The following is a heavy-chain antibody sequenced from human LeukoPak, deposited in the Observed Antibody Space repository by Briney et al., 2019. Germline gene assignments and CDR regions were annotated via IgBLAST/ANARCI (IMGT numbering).Heavy chain of an antibody. V-gene: IGHV6-1*01. Sequence: SQTLSLTCAISGDSVSSNSAAWNWIRRSPSRGLEWLGRTYYRSKWYNDYAVSVKSRITINPDTSKNQFSLQLNSVTPEDTAVYYCARGIAARQAYFDYWGQGTLVTVSS. CDR1: GDSVSSNSAA. CDR2: TYYRSKWYN. CDR3: ARGIAARQAYFDY. J-gene: IGHJ4*02. D-gene: IGHD6-6*01.